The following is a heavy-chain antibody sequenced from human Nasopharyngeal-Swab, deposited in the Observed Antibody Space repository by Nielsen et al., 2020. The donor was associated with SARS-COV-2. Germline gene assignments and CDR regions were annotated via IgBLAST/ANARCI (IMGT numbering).Heavy chain of an antibody. CDR2: IYTSGST. V-gene: IGHV4-61*02. D-gene: IGHD6-6*01. CDR1: GGSISSGSYY. CDR3: ARRIAAPGGDGMDV. J-gene: IGHJ6*02. Sequence: TLSLTCTVSGGSISSGSYYWSWIRQPAGKGLEWIGRIYTSGSTNYNPSLKSRVTISVDTSKNQFSLKLSSVTAADTAVYYCARRIAAPGGDGMDVWGQGTTVTVSS.